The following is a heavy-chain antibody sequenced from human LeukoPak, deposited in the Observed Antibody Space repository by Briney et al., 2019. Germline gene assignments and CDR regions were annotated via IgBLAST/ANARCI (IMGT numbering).Heavy chain of an antibody. CDR1: GGSISSYY. CDR3: ARLDYYDSSGDI. J-gene: IGHJ3*02. D-gene: IGHD3-22*01. Sequence: YPSETLSLTCTVSGGSISSYYWSWIRQPPGKGLEWIGYIYYSGSTIYNPSLQSRVTISVDTSKNQFSLKLSSVTAADTAVYYCARLDYYDSSGDIWGQGTMVTVSS. CDR2: IYYSGST. V-gene: IGHV4-59*01.